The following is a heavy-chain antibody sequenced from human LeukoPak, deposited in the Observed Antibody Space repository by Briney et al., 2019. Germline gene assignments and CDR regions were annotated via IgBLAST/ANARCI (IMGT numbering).Heavy chain of an antibody. J-gene: IGHJ4*02. CDR1: GYTFSGYY. D-gene: IGHD6-19*01. CDR2: INPNSGGT. CDR3: ARLGYSSGSDY. V-gene: IGHV1-2*02. Sequence: ASVKVSCKASGYTFSGYYMHWVRQAPGQGLEWMGWINPNSGGTNYAQKFQGRVTMTRDTSISTAYMEMRRLRSDDTAAYYCARLGYSSGSDYWDQGTLVTVSS.